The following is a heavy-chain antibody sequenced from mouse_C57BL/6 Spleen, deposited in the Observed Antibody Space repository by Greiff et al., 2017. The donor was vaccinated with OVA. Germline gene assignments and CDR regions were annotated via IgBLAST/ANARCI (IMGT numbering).Heavy chain of an antibody. J-gene: IGHJ1*03. V-gene: IGHV1-76*01. CDR1: GYTFTDYY. D-gene: IGHD1-1*01. Sequence: QVQLQQSGAELVRPGASVKLSCKASGYTFTDYYINWVKQRPGQGLEWIARIYPGSGNTYYNEKFKGKATLTAEKSSSTAYMQLSSLTSEDSAVYFCARCPFYSRYFDVWGTGTTVTVSS. CDR2: IYPGSGNT. CDR3: ARCPFYSRYFDV.